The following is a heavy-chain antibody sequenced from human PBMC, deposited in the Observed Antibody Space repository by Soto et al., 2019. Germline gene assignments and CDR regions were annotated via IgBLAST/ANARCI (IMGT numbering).Heavy chain of an antibody. CDR2: IYYSGST. Sequence: QVQLQESGPGLVKPSQTLSLTCTVSGGSISSGGYYWSWIRQHPVKGLEWIGYIYYSGSTYYNPSLKSLVTISVDTAKNQFTLKLSSVTAADTAVYYCARDSPEGLLGAFDIWGQGKMVTVSS. J-gene: IGHJ3*02. V-gene: IGHV4-31*01. D-gene: IGHD2-8*02. CDR1: GGSISSGGYY. CDR3: ARDSPEGLLGAFDI.